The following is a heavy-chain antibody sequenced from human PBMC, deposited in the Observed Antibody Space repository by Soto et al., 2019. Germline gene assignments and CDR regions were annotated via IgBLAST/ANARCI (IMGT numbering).Heavy chain of an antibody. V-gene: IGHV3-48*02. Sequence: EVQLVESGGGLVQPGGSLRLSCAASGFTFSSYSMNWVRQAPGKGLEWVSYISSSGSTIYYADSVKGRSTISRDNAKNSLYLQMNSLRDEDTAVYYCASVRLCSGGSCYSPDYWGQGTLVTVSS. CDR3: ASVRLCSGGSCYSPDY. CDR1: GFTFSSYS. CDR2: ISSSGSTI. J-gene: IGHJ4*02. D-gene: IGHD2-15*01.